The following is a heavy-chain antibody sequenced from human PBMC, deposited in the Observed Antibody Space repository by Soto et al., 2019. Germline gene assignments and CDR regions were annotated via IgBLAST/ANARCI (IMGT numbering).Heavy chain of an antibody. Sequence: ASVKVSCKASGYTFTSYAMHWVRQAPGQRLEWMGWINAGNGNTKYSQKFQGRVTITRDTSASTAYMELSSLRSEDTAVYYCARRVEGIQLWSYYFDYWGQGTLVTVSS. V-gene: IGHV1-3*01. CDR1: GYTFTSYA. CDR3: ARRVEGIQLWSYYFDY. D-gene: IGHD5-18*01. CDR2: INAGNGNT. J-gene: IGHJ4*02.